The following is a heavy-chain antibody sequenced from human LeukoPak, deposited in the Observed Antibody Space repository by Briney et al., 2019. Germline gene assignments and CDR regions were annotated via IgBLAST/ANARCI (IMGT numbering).Heavy chain of an antibody. Sequence: PGGSLRLSCAASGFTFSSYSMNWVRQAPGKGLEWVSSISSSSSYIYYADSVKGRFTISRDNAENSLYLQMNSLRAEDTAVYYCARDGGGDGSDAFDIWGQGTMVTVSS. CDR3: ARDGGGDGSDAFDI. CDR2: ISSSSSYI. D-gene: IGHD2-21*01. J-gene: IGHJ3*02. CDR1: GFTFSSYS. V-gene: IGHV3-21*01.